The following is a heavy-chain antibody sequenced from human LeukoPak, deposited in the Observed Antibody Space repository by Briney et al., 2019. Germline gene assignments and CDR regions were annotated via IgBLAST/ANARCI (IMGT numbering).Heavy chain of an antibody. CDR3: ATVPKGSGSYYY. J-gene: IGHJ4*02. D-gene: IGHD3-10*01. CDR1: GYTLTELS. Sequence: ASVKVSCKVSGYTLTELSMHWVRQAPGKGLEWMGGFDPEDGETIYAQKFQGRVTMTEDTSTDTAYMELSSLRSEDTAVYYCATVPKGSGSYYYWGQGTLVTVSS. V-gene: IGHV1-24*01. CDR2: FDPEDGET.